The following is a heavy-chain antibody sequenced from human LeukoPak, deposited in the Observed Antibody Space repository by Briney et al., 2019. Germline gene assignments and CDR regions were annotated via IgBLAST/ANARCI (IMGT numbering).Heavy chain of an antibody. V-gene: IGHV1-8*03. CDR2: MNPNSGNT. CDR1: GGTFSSYA. J-gene: IGHJ1*01. Sequence: ASVKVSCKASGGTFSSYAISWVRQAPGQGLEWMGWMNPNSGNTGYAQKFQGRVTITRNTSISTAYMELSSLRSEDTAVYYCARGLTGLRSWGQGTLVTVSS. CDR3: ARGLTGLRS.